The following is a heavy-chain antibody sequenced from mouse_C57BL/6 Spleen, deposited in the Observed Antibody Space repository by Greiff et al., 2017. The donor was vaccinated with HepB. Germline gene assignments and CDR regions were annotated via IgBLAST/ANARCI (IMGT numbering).Heavy chain of an antibody. Sequence: EVQRVESGGDLVKPGGSLKLSCAASGFTFSSYGMSWVRQTPDKRLEWVATISSGGSYTYYPDSVKGRFTISRDNAKNTLYLQMSSLKSEDTAMYYCARHVYGSYAMDYWGQGTSVTVSS. V-gene: IGHV5-6*01. D-gene: IGHD1-1*01. CDR1: GFTFSSYG. CDR3: ARHVYGSYAMDY. CDR2: ISSGGSYT. J-gene: IGHJ4*01.